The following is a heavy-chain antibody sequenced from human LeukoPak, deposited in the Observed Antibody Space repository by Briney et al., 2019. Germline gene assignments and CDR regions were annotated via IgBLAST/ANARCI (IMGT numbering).Heavy chain of an antibody. CDR1: GFTFSSYW. D-gene: IGHD2-2*02. Sequence: GGSLRLSCAASGFTFSSYWMTWVRQAPGKGLEWVANIKQDGSEKYYVDSVKGRFTISRDNAKNSLYLQMYSLRAEDTAVYYCARDCSSTTCYRNGFDPWGQGTLVTVSS. J-gene: IGHJ5*02. V-gene: IGHV3-7*01. CDR3: ARDCSSTTCYRNGFDP. CDR2: IKQDGSEK.